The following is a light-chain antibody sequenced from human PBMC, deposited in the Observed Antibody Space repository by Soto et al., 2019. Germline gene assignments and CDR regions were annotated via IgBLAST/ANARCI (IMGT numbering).Light chain of an antibody. Sequence: IQLTQSPSSLSASVGDTVTITCRASQTISNFLNWYQHKPGKGPKLLIYAASSLLSGVSSRFSDSGSGTDFTLTISSLRPEDFATYYCQQSYRTPYTFGQGTKLEI. CDR2: AAS. J-gene: IGKJ2*01. CDR3: QQSYRTPYT. V-gene: IGKV1-39*01. CDR1: QTISNF.